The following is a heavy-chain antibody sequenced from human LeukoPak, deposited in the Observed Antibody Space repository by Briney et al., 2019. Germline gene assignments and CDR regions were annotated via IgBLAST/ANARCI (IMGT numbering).Heavy chain of an antibody. Sequence: RTGGSLRLSCAASGFTFSSYWMHWVRQDPGKGLVWVSFINPDGSTTNYADSVKGRFTISRDNAKNALYLQMNSLRAEDTAVYYCAKDLHYGSADYWGQGTLVTVSS. CDR1: GFTFSSYW. J-gene: IGHJ4*02. D-gene: IGHD3-10*01. CDR2: INPDGSTT. CDR3: AKDLHYGSADY. V-gene: IGHV3-74*01.